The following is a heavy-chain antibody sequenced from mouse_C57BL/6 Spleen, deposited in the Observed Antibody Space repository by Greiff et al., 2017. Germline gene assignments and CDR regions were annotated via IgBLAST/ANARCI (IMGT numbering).Heavy chain of an antibody. CDR2: ISDGGCYT. CDR3: ARDRSFRSFFDY. V-gene: IGHV5-4*01. Sequence: EVMLVESGGGLVKPGGSLKLSCAASGFTFSSYAMSWVRQTPEKRLEWVATISDGGCYTSYHVNVQGRFTISRDNAKNNLYLQMSHLKSEDTAIYNYARDRSFRSFFDYWGQGTTLTVSS. J-gene: IGHJ2*01. CDR1: GFTFSSYA.